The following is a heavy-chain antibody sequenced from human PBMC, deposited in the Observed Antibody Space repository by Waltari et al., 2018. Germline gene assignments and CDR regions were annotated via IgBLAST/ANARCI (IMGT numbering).Heavy chain of an antibody. J-gene: IGHJ3*01. Sequence: QVQLNQWGAGVLKPSETLSLTCAVYGESFSDHFWTWIRQPPGKGLEWIGQMNHRGSGTYNPSLKKRVTISVDTSMNQFSLMMTSLTAADTAVYYCARAPSFHYGVFSGPLTLDYWSQGTMVFVSS. CDR3: ARAPSFHYGVFSGPLTLDY. V-gene: IGHV4-34*01. CDR2: MNHRGSG. CDR1: GESFSDHF. D-gene: IGHD4-17*01.